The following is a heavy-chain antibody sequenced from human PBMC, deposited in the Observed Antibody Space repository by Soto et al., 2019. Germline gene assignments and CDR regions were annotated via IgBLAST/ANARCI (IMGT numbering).Heavy chain of an antibody. D-gene: IGHD2-15*01. V-gene: IGHV3-30*18. CDR1: GFTFSNYG. CDR2: ISYDGSHK. Sequence: VQLVESGGGVVQPGRSLRLSCAGSGFTFSNYGLHWVRQAPGKGQEGVAVISYDGSHKYYADSVKGRFTISRANSNNMLYLQMDSLRAEDTAVYYCAKDGAPRYCSRSSCHPAGAYWGQGTLVTVSS. CDR3: AKDGAPRYCSRSSCHPAGAY. J-gene: IGHJ4*02.